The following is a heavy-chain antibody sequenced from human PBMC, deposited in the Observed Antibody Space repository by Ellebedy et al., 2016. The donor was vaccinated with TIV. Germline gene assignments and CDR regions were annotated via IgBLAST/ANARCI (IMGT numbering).Heavy chain of an antibody. D-gene: IGHD4-17*01. J-gene: IGHJ4*02. CDR2: IYYSGST. CDR1: GGSISSGGYY. V-gene: IGHV4-31*03. CDR3: AREYGDYFDY. Sequence: MPSETLSLTCTVSGGSISSGGYYWSWIRQHPGKGLEWIGYIYYSGSTYYNPSLKSRVTISVDTSKNQFSLKLSSVTAADTAVYYCAREYGDYFDYWGQGTLVTVSS.